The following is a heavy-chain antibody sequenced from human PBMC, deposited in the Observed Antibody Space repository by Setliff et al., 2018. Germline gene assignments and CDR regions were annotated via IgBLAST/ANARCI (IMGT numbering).Heavy chain of an antibody. J-gene: IGHJ4*02. CDR1: GGSISSYY. CDR3: ARLRGAFDY. CDR2: IYYSGST. Sequence: SETLSLTCTVSGGSISSYYWSWIRQPPGKRLEWIGYIYYSGSTNYNPSLESRVAISVDTSKNQFSLRLNSATAADTAVYYCARLRGAFDYWGQGTLVTVSS. D-gene: IGHD3-16*01. V-gene: IGHV4-59*01.